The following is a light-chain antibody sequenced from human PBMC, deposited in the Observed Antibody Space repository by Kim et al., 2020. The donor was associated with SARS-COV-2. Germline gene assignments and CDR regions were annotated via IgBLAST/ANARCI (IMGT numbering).Light chain of an antibody. CDR1: SSNIGRNP. CDR2: SNS. J-gene: IGLJ2*01. V-gene: IGLV1-44*01. CDR3: ASWDDSLHGPV. Sequence: RVTISCSGSSSNIGRNPVSWYQQVPGTAPKFLIYSNSRRPSGVPDRFSGSSSGTAASLAISGLQSEDEADYYCASWDDSLHGPVFGGGTQLTVL.